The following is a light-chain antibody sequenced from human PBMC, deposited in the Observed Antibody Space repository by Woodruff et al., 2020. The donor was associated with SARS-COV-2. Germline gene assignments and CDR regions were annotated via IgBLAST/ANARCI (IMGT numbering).Light chain of an antibody. V-gene: IGLV2-11*01. CDR2: DVS. CDR3: CSYAGSYTLGV. Sequence: VSWYQQHPGKAPKLMIYDVSKRPSGVPDHFSGSKSGNTASLTISGLQAEDEADYYCCSYAGSYTLGVFGGGTKLTVL. J-gene: IGLJ3*02.